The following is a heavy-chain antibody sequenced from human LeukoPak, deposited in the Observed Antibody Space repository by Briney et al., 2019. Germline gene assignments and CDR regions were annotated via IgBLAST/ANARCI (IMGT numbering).Heavy chain of an antibody. V-gene: IGHV3-23*01. D-gene: IGHD7-27*01. J-gene: IGHJ4*02. CDR1: GFTFSSYA. CDR3: ARDLAWGAFDY. Sequence: GGSLRLSCAASGFTFSSYAMSWVRQAPGKGLEWVSAIGGSGGRTYYADSVKGRFTISRDDSENTLSLQMNSLRVEDTAIYYCARDLAWGAFDYWGQGTLVTVSS. CDR2: IGGSGGRT.